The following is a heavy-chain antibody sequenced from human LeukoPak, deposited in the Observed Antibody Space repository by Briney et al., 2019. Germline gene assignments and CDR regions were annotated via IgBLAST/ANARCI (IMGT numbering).Heavy chain of an antibody. D-gene: IGHD2-15*01. CDR3: ARPGYCSGGSCHTDWYFDL. CDR2: IYPRDSDT. CDR1: GYSFTNYW. V-gene: IGHV5-51*01. J-gene: IGHJ2*01. Sequence: GESLKISCKGSGYSFTNYWLGWVRQMPGKGLQWMGIIYPRDSDTRYSPSFQGQVTISVDKSISTAYLQWSSLKASDTAMYYCARPGYCSGGSCHTDWYFDLWGRGTLVTVSS.